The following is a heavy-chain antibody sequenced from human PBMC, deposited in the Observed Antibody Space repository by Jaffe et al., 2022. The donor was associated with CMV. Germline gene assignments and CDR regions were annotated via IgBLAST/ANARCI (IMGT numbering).Heavy chain of an antibody. Sequence: EVQLVESGGGLVQPGGSLRLSCAASGFTFSSYWMSWVRQAPGKGLEWVANIKQDGSEKYYVDSVKGRFTISRDNAKNSLYLQMNSLRAEDTAVYYCARARGFGELDGLYFDYWGQGTLVTVSS. CDR1: GFTFSSYW. CDR2: IKQDGSEK. CDR3: ARARGFGELDGLYFDY. D-gene: IGHD3-10*01. J-gene: IGHJ4*02. V-gene: IGHV3-7*01.